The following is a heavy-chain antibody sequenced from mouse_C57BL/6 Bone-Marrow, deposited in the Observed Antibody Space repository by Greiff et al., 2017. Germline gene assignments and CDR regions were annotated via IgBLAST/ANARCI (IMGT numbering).Heavy chain of an antibody. CDR2: IDPSDSYT. Sequence: QVQLQQPGAELVKPGASVKLSCKASGYTFTSYWMQWVKQRPGQGLEWIGEIDPSDSYTNYNQKFKGKATLTVDTSSSTAYMQLSSLTSEDSAVYYCDRSGCYCEVWYFDVWGTGTTVTVSS. V-gene: IGHV1-50*01. D-gene: IGHD2-12*01. J-gene: IGHJ1*03. CDR3: DRSGCYCEVWYFDV. CDR1: GYTFTSYW.